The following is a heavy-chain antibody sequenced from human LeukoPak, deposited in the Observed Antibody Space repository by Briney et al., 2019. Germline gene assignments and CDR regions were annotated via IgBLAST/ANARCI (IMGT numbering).Heavy chain of an antibody. CDR1: GFTFSSND. Sequence: PGRSLRLSCVASGFTFSSNDMHWVRQAPGKGLEWVTINSSDGTNKYYSGSLKGRFTASRDNSKNTLYLQMNSLRVEDTAVYYCARGLYRDGTCFDYWGQGTLVTVSS. CDR3: ARGLYRDGTCFDY. D-gene: IGHD5-24*01. V-gene: IGHV3-30*03. J-gene: IGHJ4*02. CDR2: NSSDGTNK.